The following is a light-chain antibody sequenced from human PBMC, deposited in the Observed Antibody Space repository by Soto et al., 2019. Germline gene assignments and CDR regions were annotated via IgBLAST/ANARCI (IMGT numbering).Light chain of an antibody. CDR3: QQYNNWPPWT. CDR1: QSVSSN. J-gene: IGKJ1*01. Sequence: EIVMTQSPATLSVSPGTRATLSCGASQSVSSNLAWYQQKPGQAPRLLIYDASTRATGIPARFSGGGSGTEFTLTISSLQSEDSAVYYCQQYNNWPPWTFGQGTKVEV. CDR2: DAS. V-gene: IGKV3-15*01.